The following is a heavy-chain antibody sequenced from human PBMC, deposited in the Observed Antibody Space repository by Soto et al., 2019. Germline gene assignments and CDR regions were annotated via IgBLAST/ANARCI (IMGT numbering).Heavy chain of an antibody. Sequence: QVQLVESGGGLVKPGGSLRLSCAASGFTFSDYYMSWIRQAPGKGLEWVSYISSSSSYTNYADSVKGRFTISRDNAKNSLYLQMNSLRAEDTAVYYCARVNIVVVVAATGNWFDPWGQGTLVTVSS. CDR3: ARVNIVVVVAATGNWFDP. J-gene: IGHJ5*02. CDR2: ISSSSSYT. CDR1: GFTFSDYY. D-gene: IGHD2-15*01. V-gene: IGHV3-11*06.